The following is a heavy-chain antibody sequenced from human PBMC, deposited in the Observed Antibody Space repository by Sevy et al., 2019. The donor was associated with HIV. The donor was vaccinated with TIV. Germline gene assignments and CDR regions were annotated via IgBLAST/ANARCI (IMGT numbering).Heavy chain of an antibody. CDR2: IYISGST. D-gene: IGHD6-19*01. Sequence: SETLSLTCTVSGGSISSGNYYWSWVRQPAGKALEWIGRIYISGSTNYNPSLKSQVTISIDKSKNQLYLKMSSVTAADTAVYYCASNSKQWLTRDAFDIWGQGTMVTVSS. V-gene: IGHV4-61*02. CDR1: GGSISSGNYY. CDR3: ASNSKQWLTRDAFDI. J-gene: IGHJ3*02.